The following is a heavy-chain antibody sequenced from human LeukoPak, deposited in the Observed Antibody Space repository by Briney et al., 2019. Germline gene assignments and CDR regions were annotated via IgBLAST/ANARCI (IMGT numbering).Heavy chain of an antibody. CDR3: ARDVRGLDY. CDR1: GGSISSSSYY. D-gene: IGHD3-16*01. Sequence: SETLSLTCTVSGGSISSSSYYWGWIRQPPGKGLEWFGSIYYSGSTYYNPSLKSRVTMSVDTSKNQFSLKLSSVTAADTAVYYCARDVRGLDYWGQGTLVTVSS. V-gene: IGHV4-39*07. CDR2: IYYSGST. J-gene: IGHJ4*02.